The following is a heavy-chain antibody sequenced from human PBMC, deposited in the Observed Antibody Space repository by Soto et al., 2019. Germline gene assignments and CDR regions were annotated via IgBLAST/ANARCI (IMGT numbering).Heavy chain of an antibody. CDR2: IYYSWST. Sequence: QVQLQESGPGLVKPSETLSLTCTVSGGSISSYYWSWIRQPPGKGLEWIGYIYYSWSTNYNPSLKRRITISVDTSKNQFAPKLSSVNAADTAVYYCARTAAVAGRVDHWGHGTLVTVSS. CDR1: GGSISSYY. V-gene: IGHV4-59*01. D-gene: IGHD6-25*01. J-gene: IGHJ4*01. CDR3: ARTAAVAGRVDH.